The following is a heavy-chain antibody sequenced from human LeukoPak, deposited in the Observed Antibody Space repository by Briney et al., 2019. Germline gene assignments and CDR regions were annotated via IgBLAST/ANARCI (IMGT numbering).Heavy chain of an antibody. Sequence: ASVKVSCKASGYTFTSYDVNWVRQATGQGLEWMGWMNPNCGNTGYAQKFQGRVTISRNTSITTAYMELSGLTSEDTAVYYCASYSGYAQWGQGTLVTVSS. CDR1: GYTFTSYD. D-gene: IGHD5-12*01. V-gene: IGHV1-8*03. CDR3: ASYSGYAQ. J-gene: IGHJ4*02. CDR2: MNPNCGNT.